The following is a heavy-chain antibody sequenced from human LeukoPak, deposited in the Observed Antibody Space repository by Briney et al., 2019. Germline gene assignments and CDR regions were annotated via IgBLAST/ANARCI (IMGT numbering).Heavy chain of an antibody. J-gene: IGHJ5*02. CDR3: ARAEKLRFDP. CDR1: GITLSNYG. V-gene: IGHV3-23*01. D-gene: IGHD4-23*01. Sequence: PGGSLRLSCAVSGITLSNYGMSWVRQAPGKGLEWVAGISGSGDYTYYADSVKGRFTISRDNSKNTLYLQMNSLRAEDTAVYYCARAEKLRFDPWGQGTLVTVSS. CDR2: ISGSGDYT.